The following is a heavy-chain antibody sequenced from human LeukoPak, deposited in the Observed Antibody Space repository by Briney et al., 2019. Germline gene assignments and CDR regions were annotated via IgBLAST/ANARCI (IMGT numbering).Heavy chain of an antibody. CDR3: ATPTVGAIKEDLFDY. Sequence: GASVKVSCKVSGYTFTDYYMHWVQQAPGKGLEWMGLVDPEDGETIYAEKFQGRVTITADTSTDTAYMELSSLRSEDTVVYYCATPTVGAIKEDLFDYWGQGTLVTVSS. J-gene: IGHJ4*02. CDR1: GYTFTDYY. V-gene: IGHV1-69-2*01. CDR2: VDPEDGET. D-gene: IGHD1-26*01.